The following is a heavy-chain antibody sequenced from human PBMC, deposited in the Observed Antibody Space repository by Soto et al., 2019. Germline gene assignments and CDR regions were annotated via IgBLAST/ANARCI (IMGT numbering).Heavy chain of an antibody. D-gene: IGHD2-21*01. CDR1: GGSFSGYY. V-gene: IGHV4-34*01. J-gene: IGHJ5*02. CDR2: INHSGST. CDR3: ATLPPRIVVSLLPIPT. Sequence: SETLSLTCTVSGGSFSGYYWSWIRQPPGKGLEWIGEINHSGSTNYNPSLKSRVTISVDTSKNQFSLKLRSVTAADTAVYYCATLPPRIVVSLLPIPTWGQGSLVTVSS.